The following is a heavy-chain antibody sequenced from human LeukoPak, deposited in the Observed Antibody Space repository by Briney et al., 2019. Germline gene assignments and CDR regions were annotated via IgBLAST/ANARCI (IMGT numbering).Heavy chain of an antibody. CDR3: ARGTAAGTTGIDY. CDR2: IYYSGST. CDR1: GGSISSYY. V-gene: IGHV4-59*01. Sequence: PSETLSLTCTVSGGSISSYYWSWIRQPPGKGLEWIGYIYYSGSTNYNPFLKSRVTISVDTSKNQFSLKLSSVTAADTAVYYCARGTAAGTTGIDYWGQGTLVTVSS. J-gene: IGHJ4*02. D-gene: IGHD6-13*01.